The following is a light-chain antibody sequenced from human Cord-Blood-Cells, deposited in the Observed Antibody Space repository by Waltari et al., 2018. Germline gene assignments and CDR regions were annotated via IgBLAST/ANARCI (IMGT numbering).Light chain of an antibody. CDR3: QQYGSSPPT. J-gene: IGKJ1*01. CDR2: GAS. V-gene: IGKV3-20*01. Sequence: EIVLTQSPDTLSLSPGERATLSCRASQSVSSSYLAWYQQKPGQAPRLLIYGASNRATGIPDRFSGSGSGTDFTLTISRLEPEDFAVYYCQQYGSSPPTFGQGTKVEIK. CDR1: QSVSSSY.